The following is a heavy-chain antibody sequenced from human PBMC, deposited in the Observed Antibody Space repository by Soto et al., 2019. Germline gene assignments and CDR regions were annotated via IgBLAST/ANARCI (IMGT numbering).Heavy chain of an antibody. CDR2: VIPFSGAA. J-gene: IGHJ5*02. CDR1: GGAFVNYA. V-gene: IGHV1-69*06. CDR3: ARDIGGGLHP. D-gene: IGHD3-16*01. Sequence: QVQLVQSGTEVKRPGSSVKVSCKSSGGAFVNYAITWVRQAPGQGLEWMGGVIPFSGAADYAQRFQGRVILTADTSESPAYLEVSSLSSDDIAVYFCARDIGGGLHPWGQGTLVSVSS.